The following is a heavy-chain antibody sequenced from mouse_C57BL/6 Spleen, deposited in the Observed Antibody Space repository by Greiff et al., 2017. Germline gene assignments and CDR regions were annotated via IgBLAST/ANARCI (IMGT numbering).Heavy chain of an antibody. D-gene: IGHD2-1*01. V-gene: IGHV1-82*01. CDR2: IYPGDGGP. CDR1: GYAFSSSW. Sequence: VQGVEPGPELVKPGASVKISCKASGYAFSSSWMNWVKQRPGQGLEWIGRIYPGDGGPNYNGKFKGKATLTVDTSSSTAYMQLSSLTSEDSAVYFCAREYYGNSYFDYWGQGTTPTVSS. CDR3: AREYYGNSYFDY. J-gene: IGHJ2*01.